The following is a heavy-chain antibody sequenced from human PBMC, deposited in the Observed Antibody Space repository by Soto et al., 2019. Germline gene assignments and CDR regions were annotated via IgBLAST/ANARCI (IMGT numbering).Heavy chain of an antibody. Sequence: EVQLSESGGGLVQPGGSLRLSCAASGFTFSTYAMSWVRQAPGKGLEWVSGISGSGDSAYYADSVKGRFTISRDNSKNTLYLQMNSLRAEDTAVYYCAKDHRFLQWLFNDYFDYWGQGTLVTVSS. CDR2: ISGSGDSA. CDR3: AKDHRFLQWLFNDYFDY. J-gene: IGHJ4*02. D-gene: IGHD3-3*01. V-gene: IGHV3-23*01. CDR1: GFTFSTYA.